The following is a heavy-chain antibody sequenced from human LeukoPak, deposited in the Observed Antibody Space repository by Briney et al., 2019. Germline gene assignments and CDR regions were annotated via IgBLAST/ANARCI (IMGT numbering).Heavy chain of an antibody. D-gene: IGHD4-23*01. Sequence: HPGGSLRLSCAASGFTFSSYAMHWVRQAPGKGLEWVAVISYDESNKYYADSVKGRFTISRDNSKNTLYLQMNSLRAEDTAVYYCSSDGGKNFDYWGQGTLVTVSS. V-gene: IGHV3-30*04. CDR1: GFTFSSYA. J-gene: IGHJ4*02. CDR2: ISYDESNK. CDR3: SSDGGKNFDY.